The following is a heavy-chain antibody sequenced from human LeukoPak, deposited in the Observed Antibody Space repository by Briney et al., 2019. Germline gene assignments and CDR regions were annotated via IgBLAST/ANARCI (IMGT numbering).Heavy chain of an antibody. CDR1: GFTFSSYA. V-gene: IGHV3-30*04. Sequence: GGSLRLSCAASGFTFSSYAMHWVRQAPGKGLEWVAVISYDGSNKYYADSVKGRFTISRDNSKNTLYLQMNSLRAEDTAVYYCAIAGGGNWGQGTLVTVSS. D-gene: IGHD3-10*01. CDR2: ISYDGSNK. J-gene: IGHJ4*02. CDR3: AIAGGGN.